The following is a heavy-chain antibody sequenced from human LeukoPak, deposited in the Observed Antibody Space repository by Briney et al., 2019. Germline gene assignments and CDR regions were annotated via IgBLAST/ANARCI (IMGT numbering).Heavy chain of an antibody. V-gene: IGHV3-48*01. J-gene: IGHJ4*02. CDR1: GFTFSSYS. CDR2: ISSSSTI. D-gene: IGHD3-3*01. CDR3: ARVRVVKNPLDY. Sequence: GGSLRLSCAASGFTFSSYSMNWVRQAPGKGLEWVSYISSSSTIYYADTVKGRFTISRDNAKNSLYLQMNSLRAEDTAVYYCARVRVVKNPLDYWGQGTLVTVSS.